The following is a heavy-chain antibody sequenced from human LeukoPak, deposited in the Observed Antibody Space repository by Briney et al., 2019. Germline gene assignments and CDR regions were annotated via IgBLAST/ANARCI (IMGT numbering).Heavy chain of an antibody. J-gene: IGHJ5*02. Sequence: GASVKVSCKASGYTFTSYYMHWVRQAPEQGLEWMGWINPHSGGINYAQKFQGRVTMTRDTSINTAYMELSSLRSDDTAVYYCARGNNDYGDYVGWFDPWGQGTLVTVSS. CDR3: ARGNNDYGDYVGWFDP. D-gene: IGHD4-17*01. CDR1: GYTFTSYY. CDR2: INPHSGGI. V-gene: IGHV1-2*02.